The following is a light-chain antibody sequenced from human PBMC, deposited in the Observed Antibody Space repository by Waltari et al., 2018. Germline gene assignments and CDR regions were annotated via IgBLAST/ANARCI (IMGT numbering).Light chain of an antibody. Sequence: DIQMTQSPSSVSASVGDRVTITCRASQGLSTWLAWYQQKPGKASKVLIYGASTLLTGGPSRFSGSGSGTAFTLTISNLQPEDFATYFCQQGNSFPPTFGQGTRVEVK. CDR1: QGLSTW. CDR3: QQGNSFPPT. V-gene: IGKV1-12*01. J-gene: IGKJ1*01. CDR2: GAS.